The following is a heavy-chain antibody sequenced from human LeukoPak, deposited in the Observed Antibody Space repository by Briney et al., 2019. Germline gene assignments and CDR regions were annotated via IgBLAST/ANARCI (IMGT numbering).Heavy chain of an antibody. V-gene: IGHV3-21*01. CDR2: ISSSSSYI. CDR1: GFTFSSYR. D-gene: IGHD6-13*01. Sequence: GGSLRLSCAASGFTFSSYRMNWVRQAPGKGLDWVSSISSSSSYIYYADSVKGRFTISRDNSKNTLYLQMNSLRAEDTAVYYCARDAPLIAAADYWGQGTLVTVSS. J-gene: IGHJ4*02. CDR3: ARDAPLIAAADY.